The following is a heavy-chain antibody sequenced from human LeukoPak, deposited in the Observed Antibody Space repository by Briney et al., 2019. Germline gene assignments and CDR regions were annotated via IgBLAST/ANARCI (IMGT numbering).Heavy chain of an antibody. CDR3: ARVLLGYDSRGYYATNTGFDP. CDR1: GGTFSSYA. D-gene: IGHD3-22*01. Sequence: ASVKVSCKASGGTFSSYAISWVRQAPGQGLEWMGGIIPIFGTANYAQKFQGRVTITADESTSTAYMELSSLRSEDTAVYYCARVLLGYDSRGYYATNTGFDPWGQGTLVTVSS. CDR2: IIPIFGTA. J-gene: IGHJ5*02. V-gene: IGHV1-69*13.